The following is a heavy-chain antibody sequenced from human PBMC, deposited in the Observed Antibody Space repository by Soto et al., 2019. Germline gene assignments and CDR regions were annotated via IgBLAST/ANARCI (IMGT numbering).Heavy chain of an antibody. J-gene: IGHJ5*02. V-gene: IGHV1-2*04. CDR3: ARGGDLYCSGGSCYSWFDP. CDR1: GYTFTGYY. Sequence: ASVKVSCKASGYTFTGYYMHWVRQAPGQGLEWMRWINPNSGGTNYAQKFQGWVTMTRDTSISTAYMELSRLRSDDTAVYYCARGGDLYCSGGSCYSWFDPWGQGTLVTVSS. D-gene: IGHD2-15*01. CDR2: INPNSGGT.